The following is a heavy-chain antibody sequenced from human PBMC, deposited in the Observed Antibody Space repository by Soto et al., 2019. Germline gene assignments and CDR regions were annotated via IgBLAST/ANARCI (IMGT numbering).Heavy chain of an antibody. CDR1: GGPISSGDYY. CDR2: NYYSGST. CDR3: DRERVPAGIHHTWFDP. D-gene: IGHD2-2*02. J-gene: IGHJ5*02. Sequence: SETLSLSCTVSGGPISSGDYYGSWIRQPPGKGLEWIWYNYYSGSTYYNPSLKSPFTISVDTSKNQFSLKLSSVTAADTDVYYCDRERVPAGIHHTWFDPWGQGILVTVSS. V-gene: IGHV4-30-4*01.